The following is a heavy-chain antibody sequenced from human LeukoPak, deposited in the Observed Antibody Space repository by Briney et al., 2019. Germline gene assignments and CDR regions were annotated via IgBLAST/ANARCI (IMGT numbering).Heavy chain of an antibody. CDR3: ARVLMYCDILTGYYPYGMDV. J-gene: IGHJ6*02. Sequence: GGSLRLSFAASGFTFSSYSMNWVRQAPGKGLEWVSSISSSSSYIYYADSVKGRFTISRDNAKNSLYLQMNSLRAEDTAVYYCARVLMYCDILTGYYPYGMDVWGQGTTVTVSS. D-gene: IGHD3-9*01. CDR1: GFTFSSYS. CDR2: ISSSSSYI. V-gene: IGHV3-21*01.